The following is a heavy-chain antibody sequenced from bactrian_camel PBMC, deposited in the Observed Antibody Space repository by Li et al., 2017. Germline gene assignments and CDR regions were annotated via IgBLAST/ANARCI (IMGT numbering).Heavy chain of an antibody. J-gene: IGHJ6*01. Sequence: HVQLVESGGGSVQPGGSLRLSCEAPGYTASAYCLAWFRQRVGQAREGVAGIGTGGVSRVAESVKGRFTISRDNAKNTLYLQMNTLKTEDTAVYYCVTEDSDYRYADFGLWGQGTQVTVS. CDR3: VTEDSDYRYADFGL. CDR2: IGTGGVSR. D-gene: IGHD4*01. V-gene: IGHV3S1*01. CDR1: GYTASAYC.